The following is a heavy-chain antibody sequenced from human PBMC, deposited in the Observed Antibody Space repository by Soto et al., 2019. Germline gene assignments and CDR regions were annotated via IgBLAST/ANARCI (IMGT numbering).Heavy chain of an antibody. V-gene: IGHV4-30-4*01. Sequence: PSETLSLTCTVSGGSISSGDYYWSWIRQPPGKGLEWIGYIYYSGSTYYNPSLKSRVTISVDTSKNQFSLKLSSVTAADTAVYYCARESRGVVAATSWFDPWGQGTLVTVSS. D-gene: IGHD2-15*01. CDR2: IYYSGST. CDR3: ARESRGVVAATSWFDP. J-gene: IGHJ5*02. CDR1: GGSISSGDYY.